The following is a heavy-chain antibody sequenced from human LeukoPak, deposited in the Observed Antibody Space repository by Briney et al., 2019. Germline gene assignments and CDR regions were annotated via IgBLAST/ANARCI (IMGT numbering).Heavy chain of an antibody. J-gene: IGHJ4*02. Sequence: SQTLSLTCTVSGGSISSGGYYWSWIRQHPGKGLEWIGYIYYSGSTYYNPSLKSRVTISVDTSKNQFSLKLSSVTAADTAVYYCERVTGYDILTGEYYFDYWGQGTLVTVSS. CDR3: ERVTGYDILTGEYYFDY. V-gene: IGHV4-31*03. CDR1: GGSISSGGYY. CDR2: IYYSGST. D-gene: IGHD3-9*01.